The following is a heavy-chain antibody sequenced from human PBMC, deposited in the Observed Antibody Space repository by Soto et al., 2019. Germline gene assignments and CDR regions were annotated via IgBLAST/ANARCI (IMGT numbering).Heavy chain of an antibody. D-gene: IGHD2-15*01. CDR2: ISPSGGST. CDR1: GYTFTSYY. V-gene: IGHV1-46*01. J-gene: IGHJ4*02. CDR3: ARVYCSGGGCYGIDY. Sequence: QVQLVQSGAEVKKPGASVKVSCKASGYTFTSYYMHWVRQAPGQGLEWMGIISPSGGSTTYAQKFQGRVRMTRATSTSTVYMELSSLRSEDTAVYYCARVYCSGGGCYGIDYWGQGTLVTVSS.